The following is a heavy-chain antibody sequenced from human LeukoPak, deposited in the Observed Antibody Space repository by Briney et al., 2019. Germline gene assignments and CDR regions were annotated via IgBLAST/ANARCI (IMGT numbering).Heavy chain of an antibody. D-gene: IGHD3-22*01. J-gene: IGHJ4*02. Sequence: ASVKVSCKASGYTFTGYYMHWVRQAPGQGLEWMGRINPNSGGTNYAQKFQGRVTMTRDTSISTAYMELSRLRSDDTAVYYCESGVVVVTSFDYWGQGTLVTVSS. CDR3: ESGVVVVTSFDY. V-gene: IGHV1-2*06. CDR1: GYTFTGYY. CDR2: INPNSGGT.